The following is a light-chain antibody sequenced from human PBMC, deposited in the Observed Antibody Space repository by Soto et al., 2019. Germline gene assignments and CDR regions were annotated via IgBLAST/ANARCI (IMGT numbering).Light chain of an antibody. Sequence: QSVLTQPPSASGTPGQRVTISCSGSNSNIGSNAVNWYQQLPGTAPKLLIYSNNLRPSGVPDRFSGSKSGTSASLAISGLQSEDEADYYCAAWDDSLNGLVFGGGTKVTVL. CDR2: SNN. CDR1: NSNIGSNA. J-gene: IGLJ2*01. V-gene: IGLV1-44*01. CDR3: AAWDDSLNGLV.